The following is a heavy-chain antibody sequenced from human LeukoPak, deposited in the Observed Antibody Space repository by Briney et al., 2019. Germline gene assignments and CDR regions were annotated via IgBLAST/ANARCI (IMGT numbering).Heavy chain of an antibody. J-gene: IGHJ6*03. D-gene: IGHD6-25*01. Sequence: PGGSLRLSCAASGFTFSRHAMSWVRQAPGKGLEWVSGIRGRDTTTSYADSVRGRFTISRDDSKNIVYLQMNSLTTEDTAVYYCAKDPYFSGWAKSYHSYYMDVWGKGTTLIVSS. CDR3: AKDPYFSGWAKSYHSYYMDV. CDR2: IRGRDTTT. V-gene: IGHV3-23*01. CDR1: GFTFSRHA.